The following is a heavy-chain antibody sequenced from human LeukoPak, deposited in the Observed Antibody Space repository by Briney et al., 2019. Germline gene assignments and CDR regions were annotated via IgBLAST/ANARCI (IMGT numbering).Heavy chain of an antibody. J-gene: IGHJ4*02. CDR2: ISGSGGST. V-gene: IGHV3-23*01. CDR1: GFTFSSYA. Sequence: GGSLRLSCAASGFTFSSYAMSWVRQAPGKGLEWVSAISGSGGSTYYADSVKGRFTISRDNSKNTLYLQMNSLRAEDTAVYYCAKPDYDYVWGSYRYIGYFDYWGQGTLVTVSS. D-gene: IGHD3-16*02. CDR3: AKPDYDYVWGSYRYIGYFDY.